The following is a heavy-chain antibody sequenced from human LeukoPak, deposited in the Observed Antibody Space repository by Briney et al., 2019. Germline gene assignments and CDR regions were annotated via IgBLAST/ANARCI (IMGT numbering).Heavy chain of an antibody. J-gene: IGHJ6*03. CDR3: ARTYAPYYYYYYYMDV. CDR2: IIPILGIA. Sequence: SVKVSCKASGGTFSSYTISWVRQAPGQGLEWMGRIIPILGIANYAQKFQGKVTITADKSTSTAYMELSSLRSEDTAVYYCARTYAPYYYYYYYMDVWGKGTTVTVSS. D-gene: IGHD2-8*01. CDR1: GGTFSSYT. V-gene: IGHV1-69*02.